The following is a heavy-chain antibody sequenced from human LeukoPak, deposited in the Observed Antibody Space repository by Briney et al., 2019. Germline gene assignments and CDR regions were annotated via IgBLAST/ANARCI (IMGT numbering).Heavy chain of an antibody. J-gene: IGHJ4*02. CDR1: GYSISSGYY. Sequence: SETLSLTCTVSGYSISSGYYWGWIRQPPGKGLEWIGSIYHSGSTYYNPSLKSRVTISVDTSKNQFSLKLSSVTAADTAVYYCARGVVVPAAMRFYYFDYWGQGTLVTVSS. CDR2: IYHSGST. V-gene: IGHV4-38-2*02. D-gene: IGHD2-2*01. CDR3: ARGVVVPAAMRFYYFDY.